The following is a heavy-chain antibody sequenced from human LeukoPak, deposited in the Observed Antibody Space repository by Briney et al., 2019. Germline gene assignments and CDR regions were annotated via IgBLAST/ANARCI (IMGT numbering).Heavy chain of an antibody. V-gene: IGHV3-74*01. CDR1: GFTFSTYW. CDR3: ARDFMYNTLCTGC. D-gene: IGHD1-14*01. Sequence: GGSLRLSCAASGFTFSTYWMHWVRQAPGKGLMGVSRINIDGSSTNYADSVKGRFTISRDNAKNTLYLQMNSLRAEDTAVYYCARDFMYNTLCTGCWGQGTLVTVSS. CDR2: INIDGSST. J-gene: IGHJ4*02.